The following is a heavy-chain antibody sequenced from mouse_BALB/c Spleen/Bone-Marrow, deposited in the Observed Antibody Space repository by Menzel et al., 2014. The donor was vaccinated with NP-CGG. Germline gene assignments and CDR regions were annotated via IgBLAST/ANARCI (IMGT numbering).Heavy chain of an antibody. J-gene: IGHJ2*01. CDR1: GYTFTGYW. CDR3: ARSGFDY. CDR2: INPSNGRT. D-gene: IGHD4-1*01. V-gene: IGHV1S81*02. Sequence: VQLQQSGAELVKPGASVKLSCKASGYTFTGYWMHWVKQRPGQGLEWIGEINPSNGRTNYNEKFKGKATLTVDTSSSTAYVDLSSLTSEDSAVYYCARSGFDYWGQGATLTVSS.